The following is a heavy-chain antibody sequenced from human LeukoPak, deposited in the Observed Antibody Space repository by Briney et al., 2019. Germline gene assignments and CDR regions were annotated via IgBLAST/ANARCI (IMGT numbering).Heavy chain of an antibody. CDR3: AKGVRDAREQWLVLGIDY. CDR2: ISGSGGST. CDR1: GFTFSSYW. Sequence: PGGSLRLSCAVSGFTFSSYWMHWVRQAPGKGLEWVSAISGSGGSTYYADSVKGRFTISRDNSKNTLYLQMNSLRAEDTAVYYCAKGVRDAREQWLVLGIDYWGQGTLVTVSS. J-gene: IGHJ4*02. D-gene: IGHD6-19*01. V-gene: IGHV3-23*01.